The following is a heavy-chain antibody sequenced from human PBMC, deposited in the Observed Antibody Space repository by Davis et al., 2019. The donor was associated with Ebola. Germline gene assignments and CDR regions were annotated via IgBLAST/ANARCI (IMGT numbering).Heavy chain of an antibody. CDR1: GFTVSSNH. J-gene: IGHJ5*01. D-gene: IGHD3-3*01. CDR3: SKGSDFWSGYYNGFDS. V-gene: IGHV3-53*01. CDR2: IYDHST. Sequence: GGSLRLSCAASGFTVSSNHMSWVRQAPGKGLEWVSVIYDHSTAYADSVRGRFIISRDNSKNTLYLQMNSLRAEDTAIYYCSKGSDFWSGYYNGFDSWGQGTLVTVSS.